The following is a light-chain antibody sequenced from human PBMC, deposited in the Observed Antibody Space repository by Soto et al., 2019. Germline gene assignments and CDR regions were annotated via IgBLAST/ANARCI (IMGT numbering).Light chain of an antibody. V-gene: IGKV3-20*01. CDR1: QSVRNNY. J-gene: IGKJ1*01. Sequence: DIVLTQSAGTLSLSPGERATLSCRASQSVRNNYLAWYQQQPGPAPRLLIYGASNRATGIPDRFSGSGSGTEFTLTISRLEPEDFAVYYCQQYGSSGTFGQGTKVDIK. CDR3: QQYGSSGT. CDR2: GAS.